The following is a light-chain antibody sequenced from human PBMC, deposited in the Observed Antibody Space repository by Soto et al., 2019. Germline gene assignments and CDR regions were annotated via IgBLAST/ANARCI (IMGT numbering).Light chain of an antibody. CDR2: GNS. Sequence: SVLTQPPSMSGAHGQRVTISRTGSSSNIGAGYDVHWYQQLPGTAPKLLIYGNSNRPSGVPDRFSGSKSGTSASLAITGLQAEDEADYYCQSYDSSLSAEVFGTGTKVTVL. V-gene: IGLV1-40*01. CDR1: SSNIGAGYD. J-gene: IGLJ1*01. CDR3: QSYDSSLSAEV.